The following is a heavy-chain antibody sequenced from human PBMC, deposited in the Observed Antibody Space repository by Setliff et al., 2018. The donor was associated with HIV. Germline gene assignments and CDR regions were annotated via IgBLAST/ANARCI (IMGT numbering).Heavy chain of an antibody. CDR1: GLTFSRYA. V-gene: IGHV3-23*03. D-gene: IGHD7-27*01. CDR3: AKFLGIGRYFDY. Sequence: GGSLRLSCAASGLTFSRYAMSWVRQAPGKGLEWVSIIYSGGSSTYYADSVKGRFTISRDNSKNTLYLQLNNLRAEDTALYYCAKFLGIGRYFDYWGQGTLVTVSS. J-gene: IGHJ4*02. CDR2: IYSGGSST.